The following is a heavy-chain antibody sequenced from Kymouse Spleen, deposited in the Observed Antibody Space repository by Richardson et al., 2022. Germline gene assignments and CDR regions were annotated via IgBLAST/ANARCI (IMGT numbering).Heavy chain of an antibody. D-gene: IGHD3-3*01. V-gene: IGHV3-23*04. CDR2: ISGSGGST. CDR1: GFTFSSYA. Sequence: EVQLVESGGGLVQPGGSLRLSCAASGFTFSSYAMSWVRQAPGKGLEWVSAISGSGGSTYYADSVKGRFTISRDNSKNTLYLQMNSLRAEDTAVYYCAKEGTYYDFWSGYYNYYYYGMDVWGQGTTVTVSS. CDR3: AKEGTYYDFWSGYYNYYYYGMDV. J-gene: IGHJ6*02.